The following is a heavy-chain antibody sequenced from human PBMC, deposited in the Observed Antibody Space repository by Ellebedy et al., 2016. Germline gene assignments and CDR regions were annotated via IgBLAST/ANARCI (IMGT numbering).Heavy chain of an antibody. D-gene: IGHD6-13*01. J-gene: IGHJ4*01. CDR1: GDSVSSNNAA. V-gene: IGHV6-1*01. CDR3: ASGTAAGTAFWH. CDR2: TYYRSKWFD. Sequence: SQTLSLTCAISGDSVSSNNAAWHWIRQSPTRGLEWLGRTYYRSKWFDDYAVSVKSRMTINPDTSKNQFSLQLNSATPEDTAVYFCASGTAAGTAFWHWGHGILVTVSS.